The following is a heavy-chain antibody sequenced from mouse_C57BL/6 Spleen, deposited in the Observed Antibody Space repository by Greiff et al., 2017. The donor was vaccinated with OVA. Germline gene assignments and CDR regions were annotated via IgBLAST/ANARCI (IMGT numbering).Heavy chain of an antibody. Sequence: EVQLLQSGGGLVQPGGSLKLSCAASGIAFSSYWMSWVRRAPGKGLEWIGEINPDSGTINYAPSLKDKFIITRDNAKNTLYLQMSHVRSEDTALYYGARPDDYDGMDYWGQGASVTVSS. J-gene: IGHJ4*01. V-gene: IGHV4-1*01. CDR1: GIAFSSYW. D-gene: IGHD2-4*01. CDR3: ARPDDYDGMDY. CDR2: INPDSGTI.